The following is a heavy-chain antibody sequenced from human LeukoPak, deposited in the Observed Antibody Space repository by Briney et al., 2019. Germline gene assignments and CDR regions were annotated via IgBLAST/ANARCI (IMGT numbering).Heavy chain of an antibody. CDR1: GFTFGGSA. V-gene: IGHV3-73*01. CDR3: ARDANSGSYSTFDY. CDR2: IGSKANSYAT. J-gene: IGHJ4*02. D-gene: IGHD1-26*01. Sequence: LAGGSLTLSCAASGFTFGGSAMHWVRQASGKGLEWVGRIGSKANSYATAYAASVKGRFTISRDDSKNTAYLQMNSMRAEDTAVYYCARDANSGSYSTFDYWGQGTLVTVSS.